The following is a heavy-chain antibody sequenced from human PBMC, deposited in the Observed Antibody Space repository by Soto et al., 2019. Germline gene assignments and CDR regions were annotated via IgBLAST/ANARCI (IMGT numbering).Heavy chain of an antibody. Sequence: GASVKVSCKASGYTFTSYYMHWVRQAPGQGLEWMGIINPSGGSTSYAQKFQGRVTMTRDTSTSTAYIELRSLRSDDTAVYYCAREKDSSSWLDAFDIWGQGTMVTVSS. V-gene: IGHV1-46*01. CDR3: AREKDSSSWLDAFDI. CDR1: GYTFTSYY. J-gene: IGHJ3*02. D-gene: IGHD6-13*01. CDR2: INPSGGST.